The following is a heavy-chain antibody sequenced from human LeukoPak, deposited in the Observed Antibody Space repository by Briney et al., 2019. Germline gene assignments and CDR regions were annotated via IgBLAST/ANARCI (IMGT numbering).Heavy chain of an antibody. CDR2: IYTSGST. D-gene: IGHD6-13*01. V-gene: IGHV4-4*07. CDR3: ASTRSGSSWYYFDY. CDR1: GGSISSYY. J-gene: IGHJ4*02. Sequence: PSETLSLTCTVSGGSISSYYWSWIRQPAGKGLEWIGRIYTSGSTNYNPSLKSRVTMSVDPSKNQSSLKLSSVTVADTAVYYCASTRSGSSWYYFDYWGQGTLVTVSS.